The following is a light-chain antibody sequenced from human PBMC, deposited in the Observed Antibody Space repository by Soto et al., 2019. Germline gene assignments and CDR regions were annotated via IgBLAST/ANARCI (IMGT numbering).Light chain of an antibody. CDR1: SGSVSTNYY. J-gene: IGLJ3*02. CDR3: VLYMGSGNWV. Sequence: QTVVTQEPSFSVSPGRTVTLTCGLSSGSVSTNYYPSWYQQTPGQPPRTLIYNTNTRSSGVPDRFSGSILGNKSALTITGAQAEDESAYYCVLYMGSGNWVFGGGTKLTVL. V-gene: IGLV8-61*01. CDR2: NTN.